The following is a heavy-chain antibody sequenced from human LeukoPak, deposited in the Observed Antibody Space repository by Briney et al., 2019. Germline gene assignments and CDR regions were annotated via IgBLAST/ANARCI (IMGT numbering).Heavy chain of an antibody. CDR2: ISGSGANI. CDR3: AKGVAARPANWFDP. D-gene: IGHD6-6*01. V-gene: IGHV3-23*01. Sequence: GGSLRLSCAASGFTFSTYAMSWVRQAPGKGLKWVSEISGSGANIYYADSVKGRFTISRDNSKNTLYLQMNSLRAEDTAVYYCAKGVAARPANWFDPWGQGTLVTVSS. J-gene: IGHJ5*02. CDR1: GFTFSTYA.